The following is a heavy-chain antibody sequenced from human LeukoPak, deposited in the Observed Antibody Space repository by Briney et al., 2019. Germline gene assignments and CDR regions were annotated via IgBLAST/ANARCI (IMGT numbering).Heavy chain of an antibody. V-gene: IGHV3-23*01. CDR3: ARVRGYGSESFDY. Sequence: AGGSLRLSCAASGFTFSTNAMAWVRQAPGKGLEWVSAIRGSGDDTYYADSVKGRFTISRDNSKNTLSLQMNSLRAEDTAVYYCARVRGYGSESFDYWGQGTLVTVSS. CDR1: GFTFSTNA. CDR2: IRGSGDDT. D-gene: IGHD3-10*01. J-gene: IGHJ4*02.